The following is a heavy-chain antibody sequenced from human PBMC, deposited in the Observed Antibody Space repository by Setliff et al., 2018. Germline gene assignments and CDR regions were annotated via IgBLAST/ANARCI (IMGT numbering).Heavy chain of an antibody. D-gene: IGHD3-22*01. CDR3: ARDVFPYHYEGAFDI. CDR1: GYTFTSHY. Sequence: GASVKVSCKASGYTFTSHYMHWVRQAPGLGLEWMGTINPSSGRTSYAQKFQGRVTXTRXXXTXXXXXXXXXXXSEDTAVYYCARDVFPYHYEGAFDIWGQGTMVTVSS. J-gene: IGHJ3*02. V-gene: IGHV1-46*01. CDR2: INPSSGRT.